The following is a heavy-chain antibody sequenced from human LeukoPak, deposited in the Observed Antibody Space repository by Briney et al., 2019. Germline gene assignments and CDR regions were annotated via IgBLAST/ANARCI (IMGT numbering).Heavy chain of an antibody. J-gene: IGHJ5*02. D-gene: IGHD2-2*01. Sequence: SGTLSLTCAVSGASISSHNWWWSWVRQPPGKGLEWIGEIYHSGSTNYNPSLKSRVTISVDTSNNQFSLKLSSVTAADTAVYYCARPLGYCSSNSCPQSWFDPWGQGTLVTVSS. V-gene: IGHV4-4*02. CDR2: IYHSGST. CDR3: ARPLGYCSSNSCPQSWFDP. CDR1: GASISSHNW.